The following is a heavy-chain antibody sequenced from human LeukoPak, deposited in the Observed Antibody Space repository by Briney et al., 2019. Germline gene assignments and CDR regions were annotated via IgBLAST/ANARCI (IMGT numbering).Heavy chain of an antibody. CDR1: GYTFTGYY. CDR2: INPNSGGT. J-gene: IGHJ6*02. CDR3: ARDSDYDFWSGYFYYYYGMDV. Sequence: ASVKVSCKASGYTFTGYYMHWVRQAPGQGLEWMGWINPNSGGTNYAQKFQGRVTMTRDTSISTAYMELSRLRSDDTAVYYCARDSDYDFWSGYFYYYYGMDVWGQGTTVTVSS. D-gene: IGHD3-3*01. V-gene: IGHV1-2*02.